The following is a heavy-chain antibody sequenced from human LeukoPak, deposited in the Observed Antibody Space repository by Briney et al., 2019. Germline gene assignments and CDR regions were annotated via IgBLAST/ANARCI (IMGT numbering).Heavy chain of an antibody. J-gene: IGHJ5*02. D-gene: IGHD3-10*01. CDR3: ARAPDKFGELTP. Sequence: GGSLRLSCAASGFTFSSYAMHWVRQAPGKGLEYVSAISSNGGSTYYANPVKGRFTISRDNSKNTLYLQMGSLRAEDMAVYYCARAPDKFGELTPWGQGTLVTVSS. V-gene: IGHV3-64*01. CDR2: ISSNGGST. CDR1: GFTFSSYA.